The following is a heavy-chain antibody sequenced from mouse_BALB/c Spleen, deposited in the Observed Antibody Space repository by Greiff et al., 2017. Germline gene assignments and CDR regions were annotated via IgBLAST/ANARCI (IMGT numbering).Heavy chain of an antibody. CDR1: GYTFTSYY. D-gene: IGHD2-2*01. V-gene: IGHV1S56*01. CDR2: IYPGNVNT. Sequence: QVQLKQSGPELVKPGASVRISCKASGYTFTSYYIHWVKQRPGQGLEWIGWIYPGNVNTKYNEKFKGKATLTADKSSSTAYMQLSSLTSEDSAVYFCVRRHGYDDEYFDYWGQGTTLTVSS. J-gene: IGHJ2*01. CDR3: VRRHGYDDEYFDY.